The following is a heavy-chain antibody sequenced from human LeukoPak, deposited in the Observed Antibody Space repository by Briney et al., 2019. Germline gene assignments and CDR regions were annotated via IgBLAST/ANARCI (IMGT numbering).Heavy chain of an antibody. D-gene: IGHD4-17*01. CDR2: IKQDGSEK. CDR1: GFTFSSYW. Sequence: PGGSLRLSCAASGFTFSSYWMSWVRQAPGKGLEWVANIKQDGSEKYYVDSVKGRFTISRDNAKNSLYLQMNSLRAEDTAVYYCARDYGGYAVNFDYWGQGTLVTVSS. J-gene: IGHJ4*02. V-gene: IGHV3-7*01. CDR3: ARDYGGYAVNFDY.